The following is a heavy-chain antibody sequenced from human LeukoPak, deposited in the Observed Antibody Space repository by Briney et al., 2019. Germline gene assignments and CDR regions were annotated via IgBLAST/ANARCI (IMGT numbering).Heavy chain of an antibody. D-gene: IGHD6-13*01. CDR2: IYYSGST. Sequence: SETLSLTRTVSGGSISSYYWSWIRQPPGKGLEWIGYIYYSGSTNYNPSLKSRVTISVDTSKNQFSLKLSSVTAADTAVYYCARGGSSSWYDYWGQGTLVTVSS. CDR1: GGSISSYY. CDR3: ARGGSSSWYDY. V-gene: IGHV4-59*01. J-gene: IGHJ4*02.